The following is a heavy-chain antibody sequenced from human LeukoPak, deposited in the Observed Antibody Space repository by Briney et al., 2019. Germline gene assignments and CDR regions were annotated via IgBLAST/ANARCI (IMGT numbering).Heavy chain of an antibody. D-gene: IGHD2-21*02. Sequence: GGSLRLSCAASGFTFSSYATSWVRQAPGKGLECVSVISGSGRTTDYADSVKGRFTISRDNSKDTLYLQMNSLRAEDTAVYYCARDPLGDPMYYFDYWGQGTLVTVSS. CDR1: GFTFSSYA. J-gene: IGHJ4*02. V-gene: IGHV3-23*01. CDR2: ISGSGRTT. CDR3: ARDPLGDPMYYFDY.